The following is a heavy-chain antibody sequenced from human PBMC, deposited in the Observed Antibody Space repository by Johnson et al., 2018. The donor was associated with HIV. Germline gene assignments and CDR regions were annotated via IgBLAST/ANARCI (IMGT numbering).Heavy chain of an antibody. Sequence: VQLVESGGDLIQPGGSLRLSCAASGFTVSSTYMSWVRQAPGKGLEWLSVLYSDGRTYYADSVKGRFTISRDGSKNTLFLQMNSLGAEDTAVYYCAEVRGTVTPAQMAFDIWGQGTMVTVSS. D-gene: IGHD4-17*01. CDR3: AEVRGTVTPAQMAFDI. CDR1: GFTVSSTY. J-gene: IGHJ3*02. V-gene: IGHV3-53*01. CDR2: LYSDGRT.